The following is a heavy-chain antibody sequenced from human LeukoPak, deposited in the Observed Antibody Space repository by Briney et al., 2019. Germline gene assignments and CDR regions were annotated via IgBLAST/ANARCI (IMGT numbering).Heavy chain of an antibody. V-gene: IGHV4-39*07. J-gene: IGHJ3*02. Sequence: SETLSLTCTVSGGSIRDTTYYWGWIRQPPGKGLEWIGNIYYTGTTYYNPSLKSRVTISVDTSKNQFSLRLSSVTAADTAVYYCATASWREGHGGAFDIWGQGTMVTVSS. CDR1: GGSIRDTTYY. CDR2: IYYTGTT. CDR3: ATASWREGHGGAFDI. D-gene: IGHD6-13*01.